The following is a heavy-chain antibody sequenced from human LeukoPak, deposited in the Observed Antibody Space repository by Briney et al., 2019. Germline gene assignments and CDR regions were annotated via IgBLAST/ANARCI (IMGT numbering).Heavy chain of an antibody. V-gene: IGHV4-39*01. Sequence: SETLSLTCTVSGVSITSSSDYWGWLRQPPGKGLEWIGSILYSGSTYYNPSLESRLTMSIDTSKNQFSLKLSSVTAADTAAYYCARHYYDSSGYRRDYYFDYWGQGTLVTVSS. CDR3: ARHYYDSSGYRRDYYFDY. CDR2: ILYSGST. D-gene: IGHD3-22*01. CDR1: GVSITSSSDY. J-gene: IGHJ4*02.